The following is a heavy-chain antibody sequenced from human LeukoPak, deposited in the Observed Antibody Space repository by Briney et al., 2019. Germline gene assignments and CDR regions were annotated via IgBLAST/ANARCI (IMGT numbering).Heavy chain of an antibody. CDR1: GFTFSSYA. D-gene: IGHD3-22*01. CDR2: INHSGST. CDR3: ARPRVVSSGAFDI. J-gene: IGHJ3*02. V-gene: IGHV4-34*01. Sequence: GSLRLSCAASGFTFSSYAMSWVRQAPGKGLEWIGEINHSGSTNYNPSLKSRVTISVDTSKNQFSLKLSSVTAADTAVYYCARPRVVSSGAFDIWGQGTMVTVSS.